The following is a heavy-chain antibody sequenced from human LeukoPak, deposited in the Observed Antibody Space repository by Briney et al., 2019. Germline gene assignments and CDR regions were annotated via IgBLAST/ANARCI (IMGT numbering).Heavy chain of an antibody. CDR3: ARESRGSYYYYYYMDV. Sequence: SQTLSLTCAISGDSVSSNSAAWYWIRQSPSRGLEWLGRTYYRSKWYNDYAVSVKSRITINPDTSKNQFSLQLNSVTPEDTAVYYCARESRGSYYYYYYMDVWGKGTTVTISS. V-gene: IGHV6-1*01. CDR2: TYYRSKWYN. CDR1: GDSVSSNSAA. D-gene: IGHD1-26*01. J-gene: IGHJ6*03.